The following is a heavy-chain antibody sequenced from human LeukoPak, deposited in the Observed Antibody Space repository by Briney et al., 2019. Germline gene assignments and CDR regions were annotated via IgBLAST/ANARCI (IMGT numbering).Heavy chain of an antibody. CDR3: AKVSGESYYYNDGMDV. CDR1: GFTFRSQA. V-gene: IGHV3-23*01. Sequence: GGSLRLSCAASGFTFRSQAMSWVRQAPGKGLEWVSAVSGSGGDTYYADSVKGRFTIPRDNSRNTLYLQMNSLRAEDSAIYYCAKVSGESYYYNDGMDVWGQGTTVTVSS. J-gene: IGHJ6*02. CDR2: VSGSGGDT.